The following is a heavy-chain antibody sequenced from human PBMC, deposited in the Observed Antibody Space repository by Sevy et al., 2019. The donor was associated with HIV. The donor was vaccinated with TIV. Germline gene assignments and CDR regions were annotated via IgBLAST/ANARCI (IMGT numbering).Heavy chain of an antibody. CDR1: GYTLTQLS. V-gene: IGHV1-24*01. J-gene: IGHJ4*02. CDR3: ATGREYYEGNSGYFDY. CDR2: FDPEDGER. D-gene: IGHD3-3*01. Sequence: ASVKVSCKLSGYTLTQLSMHWVRQAPGKGLEWLGSFDPEDGERIYEQKFQGRFTMTEETSTDTAYMELSSLRSEDTAIYYCATGREYYEGNSGYFDYWGQGTLVTVSS.